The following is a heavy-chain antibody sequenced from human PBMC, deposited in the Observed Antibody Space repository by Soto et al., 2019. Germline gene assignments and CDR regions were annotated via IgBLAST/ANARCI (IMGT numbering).Heavy chain of an antibody. CDR1: GGSISSGDYY. CDR3: ARGSSGFSNDY. D-gene: IGHD6-19*01. J-gene: IGHJ4*02. Sequence: PSETLSLTCSVSGGSISSGDYYWSWIRQPPGKGLEWIGYIYYSGTTYYNPSLKSLVTISVDTSKNQFSLKVSSVTAADTAVYYCARGSSGFSNDYWGQGTLVTVSS. V-gene: IGHV4-30-4*01. CDR2: IYYSGTT.